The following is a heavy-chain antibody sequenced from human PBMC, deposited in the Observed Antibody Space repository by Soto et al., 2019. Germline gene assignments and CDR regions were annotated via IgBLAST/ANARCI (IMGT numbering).Heavy chain of an antibody. Sequence: EVQLVESWGGLVQPGGSLTLSCTASGFTFSSYVINWVRQAPGKGLEWVSYISFSSSTRYYADNLRGRFTISSDNARNSRLLQMNGLRDEDTVVYYCARGGGFFEYGGQGTLVTFSS. CDR2: ISFSSSTR. CDR1: GFTFSSYV. J-gene: IGHJ4*02. D-gene: IGHD3-10*01. V-gene: IGHV3-48*02. CDR3: ARGGGFFEY.